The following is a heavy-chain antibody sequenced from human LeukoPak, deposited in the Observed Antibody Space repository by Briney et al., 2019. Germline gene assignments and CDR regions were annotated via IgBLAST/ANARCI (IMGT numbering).Heavy chain of an antibody. CDR1: GFTLDDYT. Sequence: GGSLRLSCAASGFTLDDYTVHWVRQAPGKGLEWVSLISWDGGSTYYADSVKGRFTISRDNSKNSLYLQMNSLRTEDTALYYCAKDGGVGALDYWGQGTLVTVSS. V-gene: IGHV3-43*01. D-gene: IGHD1-26*01. J-gene: IGHJ4*02. CDR2: ISWDGGST. CDR3: AKDGGVGALDY.